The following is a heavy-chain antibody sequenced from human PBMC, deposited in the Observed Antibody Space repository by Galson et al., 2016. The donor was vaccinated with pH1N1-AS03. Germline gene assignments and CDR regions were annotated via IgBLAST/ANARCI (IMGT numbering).Heavy chain of an antibody. CDR1: DVSLRAYW. CDR2: TNPDGSQK. Sequence: SLRLSCAASDVSLRAYWMSWVRQSPGKGLEWVASTNPDGSQKDYLDSVKGRFAISKTNAKNSLSLQMSSLRVEDTAFYYCGGSDGWIDHYGGQGILVAVSS. D-gene: IGHD1-26*01. J-gene: IGHJ1*01. V-gene: IGHV3-7*01. CDR3: GGSDGWIDHY.